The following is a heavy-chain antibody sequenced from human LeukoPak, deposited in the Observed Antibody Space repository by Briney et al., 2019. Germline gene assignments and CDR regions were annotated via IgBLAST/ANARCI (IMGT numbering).Heavy chain of an antibody. CDR3: ARDLSSSWFSLGY. V-gene: IGHV3-20*04. J-gene: IGHJ4*02. Sequence: GGSLRLSCVDSGFDSDDYGMSWVRQAPGKGLEWVSGINWDGGATSYADSVKGRFTISRDHAKNSLYLQMDSLTVEDTALYYCARDLSSSWFSLGYWGQGTPVTASS. CDR2: INWDGGAT. D-gene: IGHD6-13*01. CDR1: GFDSDDYG.